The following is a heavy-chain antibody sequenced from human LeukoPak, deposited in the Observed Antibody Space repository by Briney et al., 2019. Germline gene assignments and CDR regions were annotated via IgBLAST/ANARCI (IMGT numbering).Heavy chain of an antibody. J-gene: IGHJ4*02. D-gene: IGHD4-17*01. CDR2: IYSGGST. Sequence: GGSLRLSCAASGFTVSSNYMSWVRQAPGKGLEWVSVIYSGGSTYYADSVKGRFTISRDNSKNTLYLQMNSLRGEDTAVYYCARDRLHYGEYEKTLDYWGQGTLVTVSS. V-gene: IGHV3-53*01. CDR3: ARDRLHYGEYEKTLDY. CDR1: GFTVSSNY.